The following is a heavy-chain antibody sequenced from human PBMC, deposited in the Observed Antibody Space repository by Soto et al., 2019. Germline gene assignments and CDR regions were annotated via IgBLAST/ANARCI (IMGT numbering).Heavy chain of an antibody. CDR3: AKPSPGLYSGYDLGEIDY. J-gene: IGHJ4*02. D-gene: IGHD5-12*01. CDR1: GFTFSSYA. Sequence: GGSLRLSCAASGFTFSSYAMSWVRQAPGKGLEWVSAISGSGGSTYYADSVKGRFTISRDNSKNTLYLQMNSLRAEDTAVYYCAKPSPGLYSGYDLGEIDYWGQGTLVTVSS. CDR2: ISGSGGST. V-gene: IGHV3-23*01.